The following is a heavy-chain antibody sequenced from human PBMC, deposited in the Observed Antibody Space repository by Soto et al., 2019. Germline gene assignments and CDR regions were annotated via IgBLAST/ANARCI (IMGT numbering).Heavy chain of an antibody. CDR3: ARDLREATIGFDP. D-gene: IGHD5-12*01. V-gene: IGHV4-31*01. CDR2: IYYSGST. Sequence: QVQLQESGPGLVKPSQTLSLTCTVSGGSISSGGYYWSWIRKHPGKGLEWIGYIYYSGSTYYNPSLQSLVTISVDTSKNQFSLKLSSVTAADTAVYYCARDLREATIGFDPWGQGTLFTVSS. CDR1: GGSISSGGYY. J-gene: IGHJ5*02.